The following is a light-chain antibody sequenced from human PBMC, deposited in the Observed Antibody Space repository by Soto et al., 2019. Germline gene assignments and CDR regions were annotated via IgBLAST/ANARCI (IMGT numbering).Light chain of an antibody. V-gene: IGLV1-40*01. CDR3: QSYDSSLSVWV. J-gene: IGLJ3*02. Sequence: QPVLTQPPSVSGAPGQRVTISCAGSSSNIGAGYDVHWYQQLPGTAPKLLIYDNNNRPSGVPDRFSGSKSGTSASLAITGLQAEHEADYYCQSYDSSLSVWVFGGGTKVTVL. CDR1: SSNIGAGYD. CDR2: DNN.